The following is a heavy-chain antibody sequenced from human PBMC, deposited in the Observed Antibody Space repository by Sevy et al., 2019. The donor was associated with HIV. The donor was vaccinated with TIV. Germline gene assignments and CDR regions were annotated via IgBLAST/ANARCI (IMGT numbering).Heavy chain of an antibody. CDR2: IKSKTDGGTT. CDR3: STSYYYDSRVYFRPYYFDY. V-gene: IGHV3-15*01. J-gene: IGHJ4*02. D-gene: IGHD3-22*01. CDR1: GFTFSNAW. Sequence: GGSLRLSCAASGFTFSNAWMSWVRQAPGKGLEWVGRIKSKTDGGTTDYAAPVKGRFTISRDDSKNTLYLQMNSLKTEDTAVYYCSTSYYYDSRVYFRPYYFDYWGQGTLVTVSS.